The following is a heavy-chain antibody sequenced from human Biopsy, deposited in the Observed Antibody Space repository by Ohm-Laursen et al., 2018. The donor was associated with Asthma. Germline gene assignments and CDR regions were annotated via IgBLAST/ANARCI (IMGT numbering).Heavy chain of an antibody. J-gene: IGHJ3*02. CDR2: VSKDAGTQ. Sequence: RSLRLSCTASGFSFSNFAIHWVRQAPGKGLEWVGVVSKDAGTQDYADSVKGRFTMARDNSKNTLDLQMNSLREEDTVVYYCVRDGTDDAFDIWGQGTVVSVSS. CDR1: GFSFSNFA. D-gene: IGHD1-1*01. V-gene: IGHV3-30*01. CDR3: VRDGTDDAFDI.